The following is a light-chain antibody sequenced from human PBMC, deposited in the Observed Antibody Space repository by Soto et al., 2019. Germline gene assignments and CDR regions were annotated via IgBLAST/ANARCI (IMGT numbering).Light chain of an antibody. J-gene: IGKJ3*01. V-gene: IGKV3-20*01. Sequence: EIVLTQSPGTLSLSPGESATLSCRASQSVSSSYLAWYQQKPGQAPGLLISAAYTRATGIPGRFSGSGSGTDFTLTIRNLEPEDFAVYYCQHYGGPFTFGPGTKVDIK. CDR3: QHYGGPFT. CDR1: QSVSSSY. CDR2: AAY.